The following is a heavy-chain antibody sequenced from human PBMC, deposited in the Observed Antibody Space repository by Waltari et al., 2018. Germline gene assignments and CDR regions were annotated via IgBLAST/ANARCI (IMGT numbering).Heavy chain of an antibody. Sequence: EVQVVESGGGLVQPGGSLRLSCSALGFPFSSFWMTWVRQAPGKGLEWVANIKTDGSETYYVDSVKGRFTISRDNTKNSLYLQMSSLRAEDTAVYYCAIGGVETSWYWRYWGQGTLVTVSS. V-gene: IGHV3-7*01. J-gene: IGHJ4*02. CDR1: GFPFSSFW. CDR3: AIGGVETSWYWRY. D-gene: IGHD6-13*01. CDR2: IKTDGSET.